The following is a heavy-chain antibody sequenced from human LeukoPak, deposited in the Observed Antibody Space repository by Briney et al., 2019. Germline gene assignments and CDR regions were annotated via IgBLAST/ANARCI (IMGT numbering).Heavy chain of an antibody. J-gene: IGHJ4*02. Sequence: PGGSLRLSCVAAGFTFSHYGMHWVRQAPGKGREWVAVIPYDGGNEYYADSVKGRFTISRDNSKNTLYLQMNSLRAEDTAVYYCTKGVLGGTQSVSAGLDSWGQGTLVTVSS. V-gene: IGHV3-30*18. CDR3: TKGVLGGTQSVSAGLDS. CDR2: IPYDGGNE. CDR1: GFTFSHYG. D-gene: IGHD3-16*01.